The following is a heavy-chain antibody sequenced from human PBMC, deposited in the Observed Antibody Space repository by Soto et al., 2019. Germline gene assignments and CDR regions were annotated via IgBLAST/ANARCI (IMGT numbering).Heavy chain of an antibody. Sequence: ASVKVSCKASGYTFTSYGISWVRQAPGQGLEWMGWISAYNGNTNYAQKLQGRVTMTTDTSTSTAYMELRSLRSDDTAVYYCARLIVVVVPAAFYYYYYMDVQGKPTTVTVSS. CDR1: GYTFTSYG. J-gene: IGHJ6*03. D-gene: IGHD2-2*01. CDR2: ISAYNGNT. CDR3: ARLIVVVVPAAFYYYYYMDV. V-gene: IGHV1-18*01.